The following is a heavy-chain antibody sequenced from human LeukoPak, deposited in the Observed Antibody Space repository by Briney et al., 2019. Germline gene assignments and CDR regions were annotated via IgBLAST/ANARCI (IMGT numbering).Heavy chain of an antibody. V-gene: IGHV1-8*01. CDR1: GYTFTSYD. CDR2: MNPNSGNT. Sequence: ASVKVSCKASGYTFTSYDINWVRQDTGQGLEWMGWMNPNSGNTGYAQKFQGRVTMTRNTSINTAYMELSSLRSEDTAVYYCARGYYGSGSQVDYWGQGTLVTVSS. CDR3: ARGYYGSGSQVDY. J-gene: IGHJ4*02. D-gene: IGHD3-10*01.